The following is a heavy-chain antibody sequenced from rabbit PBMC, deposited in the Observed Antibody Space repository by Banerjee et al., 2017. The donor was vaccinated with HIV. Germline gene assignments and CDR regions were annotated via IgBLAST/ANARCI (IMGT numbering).Heavy chain of an antibody. Sequence: QEQLVESGGGLVQPGESLTLSCKASGFDSSRYYVSWVRQAPGKGLEWIGDIDPIFGIAVYASWVNGRFTISKTSSTTVTPQMTSLTAADTATYFCARDLDGVIGWNFGWWGPGTLVTVS. J-gene: IGHJ4*01. CDR3: ARDLDGVIGWNFGW. CDR1: GFDSSRYYV. D-gene: IGHD1-1*01. V-gene: IGHV1S45*01. CDR2: IDPIFGIA.